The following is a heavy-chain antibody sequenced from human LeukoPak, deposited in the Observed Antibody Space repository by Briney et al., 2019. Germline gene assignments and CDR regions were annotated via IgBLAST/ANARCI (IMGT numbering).Heavy chain of an antibody. CDR3: ARDKIVGATHFDY. D-gene: IGHD1-26*01. CDR2: IKQDGSEK. CDR1: GFTFSTYW. J-gene: IGHJ4*02. V-gene: IGHV3-7*01. Sequence: PGGSLRLSCAASGFTFSTYWMSWVRQAPGKGLEGVANIKQDGSEKYYVDSVKGRFAISRDNAKNSLYLQMNSLRAEDTALYYCARDKIVGATHFDYWGQGTLVTVSS.